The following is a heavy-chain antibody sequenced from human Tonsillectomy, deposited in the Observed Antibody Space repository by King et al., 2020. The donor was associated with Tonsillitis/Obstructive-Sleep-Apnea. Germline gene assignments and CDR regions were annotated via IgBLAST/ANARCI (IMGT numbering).Heavy chain of an antibody. J-gene: IGHJ4*02. D-gene: IGHD7-27*01. V-gene: IGHV3-53*01. CDR2: IYSDGST. Sequence: VQLVESGGGLIQPGGSLRLSCAASGFTVSSNYMSWVRQAPGKGLEWVSVIYSDGSTYYADSVKGRFTISRDNSKNTLYLQMNSLGAEDTAVYYCARESPGDSYYFDYWGQGTLVTVSS. CDR3: ARESPGDSYYFDY. CDR1: GFTVSSNY.